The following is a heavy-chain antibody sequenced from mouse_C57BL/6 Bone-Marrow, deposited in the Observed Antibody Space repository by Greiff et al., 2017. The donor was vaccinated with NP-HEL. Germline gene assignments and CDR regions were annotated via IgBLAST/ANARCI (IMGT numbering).Heavy chain of an antibody. J-gene: IGHJ3*01. D-gene: IGHD2-4*01. Sequence: EVQGVESGGGLVQPGGSLKLSCAASGFTFSDYGMAWVRQAPRQGPEWVAFISNLAYSIYYADTVTGRFTISRGKAKNTLYLEMSSLRSEDTAMYYCARRGDYGFAYWGQGTLVTVSA. V-gene: IGHV5-15*01. CDR3: ARRGDYGFAY. CDR1: GFTFSDYG. CDR2: ISNLAYSI.